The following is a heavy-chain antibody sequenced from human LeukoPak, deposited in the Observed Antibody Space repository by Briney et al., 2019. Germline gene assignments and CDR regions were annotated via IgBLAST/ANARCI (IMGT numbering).Heavy chain of an antibody. V-gene: IGHV1-46*01. J-gene: IGHJ3*02. CDR1: GYTFTSYY. D-gene: IGHD3-22*01. CDR3: ARDNRKYYYDSSGYYFIEGHHDAFDI. Sequence: ASVKVSCKASGYTFTSYYMHWVRQAPGQGLEWMGIINPSGGSTSYAQKFQGRVTMTRDTSTSTVDMELSSLRSEDTAVYYCARDNRKYYYDSSGYYFIEGHHDAFDIWGQGTMVTVSS. CDR2: INPSGGST.